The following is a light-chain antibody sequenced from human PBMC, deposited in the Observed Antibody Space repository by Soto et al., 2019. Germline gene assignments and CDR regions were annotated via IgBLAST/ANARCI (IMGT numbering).Light chain of an antibody. Sequence: ALRMTQSPSSLSASTGDRVTITCRASQGIRSYLAWYQQKPEQAPKLLVYAASTLHSGVRSRFGGGGSGADFSLTLSCLQTEDFATYYWQHYYSYPHTFGQGTKVDIK. CDR1: QGIRSY. CDR3: QHYYSYPHT. J-gene: IGKJ1*01. CDR2: AAS. V-gene: IGKV1-8*01.